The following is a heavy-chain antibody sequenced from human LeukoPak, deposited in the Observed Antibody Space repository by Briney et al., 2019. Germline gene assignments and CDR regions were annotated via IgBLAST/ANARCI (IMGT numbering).Heavy chain of an antibody. CDR2: ISSNGNNI. D-gene: IGHD4-23*01. CDR3: AKMLATVVTPSDY. V-gene: IGHV3-23*01. J-gene: IGHJ4*02. Sequence: PGGSLRLSCVASGFTFSNYAMNWVRQAPGKGLEWVSSISSNGNNIYYVDSVKGRFTISRDNSKNTLYLQMNSLRAEDTAVYYCAKMLATVVTPSDYWGQGTLVTVSS. CDR1: GFTFSNYA.